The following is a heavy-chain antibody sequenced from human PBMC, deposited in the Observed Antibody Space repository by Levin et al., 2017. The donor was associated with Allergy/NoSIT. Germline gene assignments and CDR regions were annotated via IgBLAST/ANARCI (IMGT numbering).Heavy chain of an antibody. V-gene: IGHV3-33*01. CDR1: GFKFRNYG. J-gene: IGHJ2*01. CDR2: IWYDGSNK. Sequence: LSLPCAASGFKFRNYGMHWVRQAPGKGLEWVAVIWYDGSNKYYIDSVKGRFTISRDNSKNTLYLQMDSLRVEDTAVYYCTRGPLGVGRWYFDLWGRGALVTVSS. D-gene: IGHD3-3*01. CDR3: TRGPLGVGRWYFDL.